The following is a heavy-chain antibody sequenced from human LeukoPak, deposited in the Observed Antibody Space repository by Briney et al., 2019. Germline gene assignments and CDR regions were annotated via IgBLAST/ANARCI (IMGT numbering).Heavy chain of an antibody. CDR2: IKQDGSET. V-gene: IGHV3-7*01. CDR3: ARDFWGAYRVDFFDY. CDR1: GFTLSNYW. Sequence: PGGSLRLSCAASGFTLSNYWMSWVRRAPGKGLEWVANIKQDGSETYYVDSVRGRFTISRDNAQNSLYLQMNSLRAEDTAVYYCARDFWGAYRVDFFDYWGQGILVTVSS. J-gene: IGHJ4*02. D-gene: IGHD3-3*01.